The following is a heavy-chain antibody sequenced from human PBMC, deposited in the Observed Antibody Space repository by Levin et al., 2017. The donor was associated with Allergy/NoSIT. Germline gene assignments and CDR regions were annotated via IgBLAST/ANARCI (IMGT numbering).Heavy chain of an antibody. V-gene: IGHV4-4*02. CDR2: IYRSGDT. J-gene: IGHJ4*02. CDR1: GGSISTDNW. D-gene: IGHD3-9*01. Sequence: MTSETLSLTCAVSGGSISTDNWWSWIRQPPGKGLEWIGEIYRSGDTNHNPSLRSRVTMFVDKSKNHFSLKLSSVTAADTAVYSCATVEGLFCAGVSCSYSFHYWGQGALVTVSS. CDR3: ATVEGLFCAGVSCSYSFHY.